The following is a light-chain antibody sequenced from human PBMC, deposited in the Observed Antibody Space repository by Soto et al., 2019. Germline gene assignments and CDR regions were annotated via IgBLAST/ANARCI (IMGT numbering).Light chain of an antibody. CDR3: SSYTSSRTLV. CDR2: EVS. CDR1: SSDVGGYNY. Sequence: QSALTQPASVSGSPGQSITISCTGTSSDVGGYNYVSWYQQHPGKAPKLMIYEVSNRPSGVSNRFSGSKSGNTASLTISGLQAEDEAGYYCSSYTSSRTLVFGGGTQLPVL. V-gene: IGLV2-14*01. J-gene: IGLJ2*01.